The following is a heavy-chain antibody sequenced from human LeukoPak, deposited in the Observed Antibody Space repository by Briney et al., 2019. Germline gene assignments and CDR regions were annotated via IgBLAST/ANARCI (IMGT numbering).Heavy chain of an antibody. Sequence: SETLSLTCTVSGGSISSSSYYRGWIRQPPGKGLEWIGSIYYSGGTYYNPSLKSRVTISVDTSKNQFSLKLSSVTAADTAVYYCARLGVTYYYDSSGGAFDYWGQGTLVTVSS. CDR2: IYYSGGT. CDR1: GGSISSSSYY. D-gene: IGHD3-22*01. CDR3: ARLGVTYYYDSSGGAFDY. V-gene: IGHV4-39*01. J-gene: IGHJ4*02.